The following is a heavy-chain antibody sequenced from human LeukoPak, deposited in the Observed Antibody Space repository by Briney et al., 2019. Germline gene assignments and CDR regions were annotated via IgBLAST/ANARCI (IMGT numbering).Heavy chain of an antibody. CDR3: ARDLTAGYYYGMDV. CDR1: GFTFSSYS. V-gene: IGHV3-21*01. J-gene: IGHJ6*02. D-gene: IGHD2-8*02. Sequence: GGSLRLSCAASGFTFSSYSMNWVRQAPGKGLEWVSSISSSSSYIYYADSVKGRFTISRDNAKSSLYLQMNSLRAEDTAVYYCARDLTAGYYYGMDVWGQGTTVTVSS. CDR2: ISSSSSYI.